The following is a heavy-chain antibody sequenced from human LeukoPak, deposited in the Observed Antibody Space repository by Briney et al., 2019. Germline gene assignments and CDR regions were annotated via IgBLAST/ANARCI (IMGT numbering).Heavy chain of an antibody. J-gene: IGHJ3*02. CDR3: AKSSDSDVFDI. CDR2: ISWNSDSI. CDR1: GFTFDDYA. Sequence: GRSLRLSCAASGFTFDDYAIHWVRQAPGKGLEWGSGISWNSDSIGYADSVKGRFTISRDNAKNSLYLQMNSLRAEDTALYYCAKSSDSDVFDIWGQGTMVTVSS. V-gene: IGHV3-9*01.